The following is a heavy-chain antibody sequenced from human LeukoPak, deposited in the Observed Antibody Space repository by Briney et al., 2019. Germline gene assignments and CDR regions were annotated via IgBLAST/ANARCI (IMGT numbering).Heavy chain of an antibody. Sequence: ASVKVSCKASGNTFTSYYMHWVRQAPGQGLEWMGIINPSGGSTSYAPKFQGRVTVTRDTSTSTVYMELRSLRSEDTAVYYCARVDCSSGRCYTLDFDYWGQGTLVTVPS. CDR3: ARVDCSSGRCYTLDFDY. CDR1: GNTFTSYY. V-gene: IGHV1-46*03. D-gene: IGHD2-2*02. CDR2: INPSGGST. J-gene: IGHJ4*02.